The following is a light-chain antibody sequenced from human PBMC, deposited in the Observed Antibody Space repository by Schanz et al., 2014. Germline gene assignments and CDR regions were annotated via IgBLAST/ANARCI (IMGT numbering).Light chain of an antibody. V-gene: IGKV3-20*01. CDR1: QSVTNNF. CDR2: GAS. CDR3: QQYGSSPFT. Sequence: ENVLTQSPGTLSLSPGERATLSCRASQSVTNNFLAWYQQKPGQAPTLLIYGASSRATGIPDRFSGSGSGTDFTLTISRLEPEDFAVYYCQQYGSSPFTFGPGTEVDIK. J-gene: IGKJ3*01.